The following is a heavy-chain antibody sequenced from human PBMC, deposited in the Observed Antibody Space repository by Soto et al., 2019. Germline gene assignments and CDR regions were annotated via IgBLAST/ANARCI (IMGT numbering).Heavy chain of an antibody. J-gene: IGHJ3*02. Sequence: ASVTVSCQASGYTFTSYGISWVRQAPGQGLEWMGWISAYNGNTNYAQKLQGRVTMTTDTSTSTAYMELRSLRSDDTAVYYCARVGLVYYDSSGYYFYSHDAFDIWGQGTMVTVSS. V-gene: IGHV1-18*01. D-gene: IGHD3-22*01. CDR2: ISAYNGNT. CDR3: ARVGLVYYDSSGYYFYSHDAFDI. CDR1: GYTFTSYG.